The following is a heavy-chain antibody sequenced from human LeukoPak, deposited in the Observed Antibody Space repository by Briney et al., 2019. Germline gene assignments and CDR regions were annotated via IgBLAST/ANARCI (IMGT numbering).Heavy chain of an antibody. V-gene: IGHV1-24*01. J-gene: IGHJ6*02. D-gene: IGHD4-17*01. CDR2: FDPEDGET. CDR3: ATDVPYGDYDIRYYYGMDV. CDR1: GYTLTELS. Sequence: ASVKASCKVSGYTLTELSMHWVRQAPGKGLEWMGGFDPEDGETIYAQKFQGRVTMTEDTSTDTAYVELSSLRSEDTAVYYCATDVPYGDYDIRYYYGMDVWGQGTTVTVSS.